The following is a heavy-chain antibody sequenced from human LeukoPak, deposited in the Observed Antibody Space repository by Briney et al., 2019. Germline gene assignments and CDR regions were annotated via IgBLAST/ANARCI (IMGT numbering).Heavy chain of an antibody. CDR2: ICSGIDYT. CDR3: TRDSLPCRTGSCYSGPDYYGMGV. V-gene: IGHV3-21*01. D-gene: IGHD2-15*01. J-gene: IGHJ6*02. CDR1: GFTFSDFS. Sequence: PGESLRLSCAASGFTFSDFSMNWVCQAQGKGLEWDSSICSGIDYTFHADSVKGRSTVPRDNAKHSLFLQRNMMSAADTAVYYCTRDSLPCRTGSCYSGPDYYGMGVWGQGTTVTVSS.